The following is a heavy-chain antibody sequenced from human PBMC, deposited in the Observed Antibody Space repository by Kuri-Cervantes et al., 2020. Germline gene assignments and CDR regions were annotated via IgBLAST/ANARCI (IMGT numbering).Heavy chain of an antibody. Sequence: GGSLRLSCAASGFTFSSYWMSWVRQAPGKGPEWVANIKQDGSEKYYVDSVKGRFTISRDNAKNSLYLQMNSLRAEDTAVYYCARDWVYDFWSGYSPDYFDYWGQGTLVTVSS. CDR1: GFTFSSYW. CDR3: ARDWVYDFWSGYSPDYFDY. V-gene: IGHV3-7*01. J-gene: IGHJ4*02. D-gene: IGHD3-3*01. CDR2: IKQDGSEK.